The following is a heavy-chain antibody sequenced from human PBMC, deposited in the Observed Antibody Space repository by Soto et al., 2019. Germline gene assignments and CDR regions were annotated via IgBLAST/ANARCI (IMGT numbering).Heavy chain of an antibody. V-gene: IGHV1-69*13. D-gene: IGHD3-22*01. CDR1: GGTFSSYA. Sequence: SVKVSCKASGGTFSSYAISWVRQAPGQGLEWMGGIIPIFGTANYAQKFQGGVTITADESTSTAYMELSSLRSEDTAVYYCARERGYYDSSGYSRRRFDPWGQGTLVTVSS. J-gene: IGHJ5*02. CDR2: IIPIFGTA. CDR3: ARERGYYDSSGYSRRRFDP.